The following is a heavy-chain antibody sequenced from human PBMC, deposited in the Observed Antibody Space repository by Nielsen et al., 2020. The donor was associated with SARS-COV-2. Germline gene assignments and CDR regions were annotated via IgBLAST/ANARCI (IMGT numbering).Heavy chain of an antibody. CDR2: ISSSSSYI. Sequence: GESLKISCAASGFTFSSYSMNWVRQAPGKGLEWVSSISSSSSYIYYADSVKGRFTISRDNAKNSLYLQMNSLRAEDTAVYYCARDLNSSGYYPSDAFDIWGQGTMVTVSS. V-gene: IGHV3-21*01. CDR1: GFTFSSYS. J-gene: IGHJ3*02. D-gene: IGHD3-22*01. CDR3: ARDLNSSGYYPSDAFDI.